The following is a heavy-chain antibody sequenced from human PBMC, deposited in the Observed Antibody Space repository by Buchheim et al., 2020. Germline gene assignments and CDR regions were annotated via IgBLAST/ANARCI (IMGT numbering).Heavy chain of an antibody. Sequence: QVQLQQWGAGLLKPSETLSLTCAVYGGSFSGYYWSWIRQPPGKGLEWIGEIHHSGSTNYNPSLKSRVTISVDTSKNQFSLKLSSVTAADTAVYYCARGMGRWQQLVLHYYYGMDAWGQGTT. CDR1: GGSFSGYY. V-gene: IGHV4-34*01. CDR2: IHHSGST. CDR3: ARGMGRWQQLVLHYYYGMDA. J-gene: IGHJ6*02. D-gene: IGHD6-13*01.